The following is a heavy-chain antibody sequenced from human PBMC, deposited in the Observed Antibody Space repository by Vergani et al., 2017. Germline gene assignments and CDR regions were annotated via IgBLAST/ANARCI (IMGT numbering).Heavy chain of an antibody. D-gene: IGHD2-15*01. Sequence: EVQLVETGGGLIQPGGSLRLSCTASGSTVSSNYMSWVRQAPGKGLEWVANIKQDGSEKYYVDSVKGRFTISRDNAKNSLYLQMNSLRAEDTAVYYCARDTIVVVEAATGRYYYYGMDVWGQGTTVTVSS. CDR2: IKQDGSEK. CDR3: ARDTIVVVEAATGRYYYYGMDV. CDR1: GSTVSSNY. V-gene: IGHV3-7*01. J-gene: IGHJ6*02.